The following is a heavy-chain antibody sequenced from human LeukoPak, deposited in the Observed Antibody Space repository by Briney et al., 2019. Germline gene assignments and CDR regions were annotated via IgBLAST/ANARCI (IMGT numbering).Heavy chain of an antibody. D-gene: IGHD3-10*01. CDR3: ARGRKSMVRGVLRVSRPYYFDY. J-gene: IGHJ4*02. CDR1: GGSFSGYY. Sequence: SETLSLTCAVYGGSFSGYYCRWISQPPGKVMEWDGEMNHSVSTTYNRTFKSQVTISVDTAKNQLSLNLSSVTAADTAVYYCARGRKSMVRGVLRVSRPYYFDYWGQGTLVTVSS. V-gene: IGHV4-34*01. CDR2: MNHSVST.